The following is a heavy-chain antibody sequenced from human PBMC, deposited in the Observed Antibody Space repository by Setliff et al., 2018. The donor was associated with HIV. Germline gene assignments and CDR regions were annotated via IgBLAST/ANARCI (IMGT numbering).Heavy chain of an antibody. J-gene: IGHJ5*02. D-gene: IGHD2-2*01. V-gene: IGHV4-61*09. CDR3: ARGGTSSNWFGP. CDR1: GASVTNVLYY. CDR2: IYTSGNSRYT. Sequence: SETLSLTCTVSGASVTNVLYYWSWLRQPAGKGLEWIGHIYTSGNSRYTNYNSSLESRVAISLDTSSNQFSLKLSSVTAADTAVYHCARGGTSSNWFGPWGQGTLVTVSS.